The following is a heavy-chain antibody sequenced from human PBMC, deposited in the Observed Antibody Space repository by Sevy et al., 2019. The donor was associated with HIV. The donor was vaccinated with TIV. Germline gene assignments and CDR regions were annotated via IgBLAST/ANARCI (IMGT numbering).Heavy chain of an antibody. D-gene: IGHD2-21*02. CDR1: GFNFSEHG. CDR2: IWFFGTGK. V-gene: IGHV3-33*03. CDR3: AKDECGGNCYFDF. Sequence: GGSLRLSCAASGFNFSEHGMHWVRQAPGKGLEWVAVIWFFGTGKYYGDSVKGRFTISRDNSKNTLYLQMDSLRPDDTAMYYCAKDECGGNCYFDFCGQGTLVTVSS. J-gene: IGHJ4*02.